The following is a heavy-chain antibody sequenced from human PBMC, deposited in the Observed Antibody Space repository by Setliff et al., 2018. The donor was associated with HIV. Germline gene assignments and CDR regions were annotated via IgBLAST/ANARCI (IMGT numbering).Heavy chain of an antibody. D-gene: IGHD3-10*01. CDR1: GFSISSDGFY. J-gene: IGHJ6*03. CDR3: ARRGSGFFHYYYYMDV. V-gene: IGHV4-39*07. CDR2: INHSGST. Sequence: SETLSLTCTLSGFSISSDGFYWGWIRQPPGKGLEWIGEINHSGSTNYNPSLKSRVTISVDTSKNQFSLRLSSVTAADTAVYYCARRGSGFFHYYYYMDVWGKGTTVTVSS.